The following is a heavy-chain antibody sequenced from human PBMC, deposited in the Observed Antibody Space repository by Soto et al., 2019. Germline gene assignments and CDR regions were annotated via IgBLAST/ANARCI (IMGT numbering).Heavy chain of an antibody. J-gene: IGHJ6*02. CDR1: GGTFSSYA. Sequence: GASVKVSCKASGGTFSSYAISWVRQAPGQGLEWMGGIIPIFGTANYAQKFQGRVTITAGKSTSTAYMELSSLRSEDTAVYYCARGPRRDILTGAYYGMDVWGQGTTVTVSS. V-gene: IGHV1-69*06. CDR3: ARGPRRDILTGAYYGMDV. CDR2: IIPIFGTA. D-gene: IGHD3-9*01.